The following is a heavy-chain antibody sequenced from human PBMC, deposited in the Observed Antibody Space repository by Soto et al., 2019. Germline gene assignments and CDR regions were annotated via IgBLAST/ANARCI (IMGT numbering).Heavy chain of an antibody. D-gene: IGHD3-3*01. CDR3: HSYPDFWGGHTPL. Sequence: EVQLVESGGGLVQPGGSLRLSCAASGFSITNTWMHWVRQAPGKGLEWVGRVKSKADGGTADYAAPVKGRFTVSRDDSKNKKYLQMNSLKMEDPAVYYCHSYPDFWGGHTPLWGQGTLVTVSS. J-gene: IGHJ4*02. CDR2: VKSKADGGTA. V-gene: IGHV3-15*07. CDR1: GFSITNTW.